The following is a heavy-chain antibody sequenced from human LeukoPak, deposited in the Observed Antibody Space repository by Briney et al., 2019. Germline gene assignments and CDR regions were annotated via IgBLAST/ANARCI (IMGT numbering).Heavy chain of an antibody. CDR3: ARDQRYCSSSSCPWEPFDY. D-gene: IGHD2-2*01. CDR2: ISSSGNNM. CDR1: GFTFRSYE. J-gene: IGHJ4*02. V-gene: IGHV3-48*03. Sequence: PGGSLRLSCGASGFTFRSYEMNWVRQAPGKGLEWVAYISSSGNNMYYADSVKGRFTISRDNAKNSLYLQMNSLRAEDTAVYYCARDQRYCSSSSCPWEPFDYWGQGTLVTVSS.